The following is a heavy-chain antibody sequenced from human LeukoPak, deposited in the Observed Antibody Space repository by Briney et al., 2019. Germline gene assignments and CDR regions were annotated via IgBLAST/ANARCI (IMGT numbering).Heavy chain of an antibody. Sequence: SETLSLTCTVSRDSIRSYHWTWIRQPPGRGLEWIGYVYYDGSTNYNPSFRSRLTISLDASNNQFSLKLSSVTAADTATYYCATYTRHCSGGTCYSIDYWGQGTLVTVSS. D-gene: IGHD2-15*01. CDR1: RDSIRSYH. J-gene: IGHJ4*02. CDR2: VYYDGST. CDR3: ATYTRHCSGGTCYSIDY. V-gene: IGHV4-59*08.